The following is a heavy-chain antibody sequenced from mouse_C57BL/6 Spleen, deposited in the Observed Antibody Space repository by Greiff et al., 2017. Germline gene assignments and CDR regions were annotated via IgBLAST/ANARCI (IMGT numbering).Heavy chain of an antibody. CDR3: AREGNYYGSSFDV. V-gene: IGHV5-9*01. Sequence: EVNVVESGGGLVKPGGSLKLSCAASGFTFSSYTMSWVRQTPEKRLEWVATISGGGGNTYYPDSVKGRFTISRDNAKNTLYLQMSSLRSEDTALYDCAREGNYYGSSFDVWGTGTTVTVSS. D-gene: IGHD1-1*01. CDR2: ISGGGGNT. J-gene: IGHJ1*03. CDR1: GFTFSSYT.